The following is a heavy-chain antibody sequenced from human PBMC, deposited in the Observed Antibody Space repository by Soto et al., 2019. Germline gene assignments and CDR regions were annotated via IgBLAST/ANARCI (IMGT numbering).Heavy chain of an antibody. CDR1: GDSVSSNNVA. J-gene: IGHJ4*02. CDR3: ARQYYYGSGTYYNPYFDY. Sequence: SQTLSLTCDISGDSVSSNNVAWNWIRQSPSRGLEWLGRTYYRSKWYNDYAISVKSRIIVNPDTSKNRFSLQLNSVTTEDTAMYYCARQYYYGSGTYYNPYFDYWGKGTMVTVS. CDR2: TYYRSKWYN. D-gene: IGHD3-10*01. V-gene: IGHV6-1*01.